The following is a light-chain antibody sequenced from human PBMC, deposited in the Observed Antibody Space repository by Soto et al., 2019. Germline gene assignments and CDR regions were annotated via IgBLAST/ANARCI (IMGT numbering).Light chain of an antibody. CDR2: KAS. V-gene: IGKV1-5*03. Sequence: DIQMTQSPSTLSASVGDRVTITCRASQSITSWLAWYQQKSGKSPKLLIYKASSLESGVPSRFSGSGSGTEFTLTISSLQPDDFATFYCLQYNTYPYTFCQGTKLEI. CDR3: LQYNTYPYT. CDR1: QSITSW. J-gene: IGKJ2*01.